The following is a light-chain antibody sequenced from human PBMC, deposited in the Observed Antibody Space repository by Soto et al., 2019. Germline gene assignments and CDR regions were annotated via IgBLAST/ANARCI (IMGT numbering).Light chain of an antibody. CDR3: QQYDTYPAWT. CDR1: QSISRW. CDR2: QAS. V-gene: IGKV1-5*03. Sequence: DIQMTQSPSTLSASVGDRVTITCRASQSISRWLAWHQQKPGKAPKVLISQASRLESGVPSRFSGSGSGTEFTLTISILQPDDFATYYCQQYDTYPAWTFGQGTKVEIK. J-gene: IGKJ1*01.